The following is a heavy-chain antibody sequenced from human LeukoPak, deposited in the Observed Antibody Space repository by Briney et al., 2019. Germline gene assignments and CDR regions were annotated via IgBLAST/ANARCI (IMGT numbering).Heavy chain of an antibody. V-gene: IGHV3-NL1*01. D-gene: IGHD6-19*01. CDR1: GFTFSNYE. CDR2: IYSGGST. Sequence: GGSLRLSCAASGFTFSNYEMHWVRQAPGKGLEWVSVIYSGGSTYYADSVKGRFTISRDTSKKTLYLQMNSLRAEDTAVYYCAKNVAEVRHFDYWGQGTLVTVSS. J-gene: IGHJ4*02. CDR3: AKNVAEVRHFDY.